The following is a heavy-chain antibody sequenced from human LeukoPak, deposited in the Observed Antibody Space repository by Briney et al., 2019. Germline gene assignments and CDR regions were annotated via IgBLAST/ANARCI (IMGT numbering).Heavy chain of an antibody. CDR3: AREGSAVTNFDY. CDR1: GGSVSNYY. J-gene: IGHJ4*02. D-gene: IGHD3-10*01. CDR2: IYHSGTT. Sequence: SETLSLTCTVSGGSVSNYYWSWVRQPPGKGLEYIGYIYHSGTTNYNPSLKSRVTMSLDTSKNQFSLKLSSVTAADTAVYYCAREGSAVTNFDYWGQGALVTVSS. V-gene: IGHV4-59*02.